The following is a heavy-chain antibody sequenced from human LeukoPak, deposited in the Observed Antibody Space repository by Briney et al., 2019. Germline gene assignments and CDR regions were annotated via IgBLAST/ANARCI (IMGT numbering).Heavy chain of an antibody. Sequence: GASVKVSCKASGYTFTSYGISWVRQAPGQGLEWMGWISAYNGNTNYAQKLQGRVTMTTDTSTSTAYMELRSLRSDDTAVYYCARWVERITVFGVVISQHWGQGTLVTVSS. J-gene: IGHJ1*01. CDR3: ARWVERITVFGVVISQH. CDR2: ISAYNGNT. V-gene: IGHV1-18*01. CDR1: GYTFTSYG. D-gene: IGHD3-3*01.